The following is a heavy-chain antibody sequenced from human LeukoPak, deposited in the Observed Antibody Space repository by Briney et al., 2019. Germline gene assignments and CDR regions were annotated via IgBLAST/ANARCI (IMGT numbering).Heavy chain of an antibody. V-gene: IGHV4-34*01. CDR2: INHSGST. J-gene: IGHJ4*02. Sequence: SETLSLTCAVYGGSFSGYYWSWIRQPPGKGLEWIGEINHSGSTNYNPSLKSRVTISVDTSKNQFSLKLSSVTAADTAVYYCEIAAAGKGGYFDYWGQGTLVTVSS. CDR3: EIAAAGKGGYFDY. CDR1: GGSFSGYY. D-gene: IGHD6-13*01.